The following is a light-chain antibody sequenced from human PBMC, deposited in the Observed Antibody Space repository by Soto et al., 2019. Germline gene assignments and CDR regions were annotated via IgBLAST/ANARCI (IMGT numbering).Light chain of an antibody. CDR2: DVS. V-gene: IGLV2-11*01. CDR1: STDVGGYNY. J-gene: IGLJ1*01. Sequence: QSVLTQPRSVSGAPGPSVTISCTGTSTDVGGYNYVSWYQQHPGKVPKLMIYDVSKRPSGVPDRFSGSKSGNTASLTISGLQAEDEADYPCCSYAGRDALYVFGSGTKVTVL. CDR3: CSYAGRDALYV.